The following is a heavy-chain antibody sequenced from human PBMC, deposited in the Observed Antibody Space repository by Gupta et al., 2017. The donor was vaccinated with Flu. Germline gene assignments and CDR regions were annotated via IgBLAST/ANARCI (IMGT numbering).Heavy chain of an antibody. D-gene: IGHD3-3*02. CDR3: VRDISGVGSTYYFDY. J-gene: IGHJ4*02. V-gene: IGHV3-11*05. CDR2: ISGSSSDT. Sequence: QVHLVESGGGSVTPGGALRLSRAAAGFTFSGHYLSLVRRAPGGGLEWISYISGSSSDTNYADSVKGRFTSSRDNAKSSLYLQMNSLRAEDTAVYYCVRDISGVGSTYYFDYWGRGTLVTVSS. CDR1: GFTFSGHY.